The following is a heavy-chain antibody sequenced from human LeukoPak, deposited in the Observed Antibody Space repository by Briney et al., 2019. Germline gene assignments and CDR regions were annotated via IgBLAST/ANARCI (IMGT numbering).Heavy chain of an antibody. V-gene: IGHV4-59*01. CDR3: ARASGAYRSFDY. D-gene: IGHD1-26*01. Sequence: SDTLSLTCTVSGGSISSYYWSWIRQPPGKGLEWIGYIYYSGTTDYNPSLKSRVTIPVDTSNNQFSPKVSSVTAADTAVYYCARASGAYRSFDYWGKGTLVPV. CDR2: IYYSGTT. J-gene: IGHJ4*02. CDR1: GGSISSYY.